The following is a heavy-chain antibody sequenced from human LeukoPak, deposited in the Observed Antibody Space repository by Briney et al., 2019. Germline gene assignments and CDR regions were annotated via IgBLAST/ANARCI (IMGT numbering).Heavy chain of an antibody. J-gene: IGHJ4*02. CDR3: ASTGALAAVAGPDY. CDR1: GGTFSSYA. D-gene: IGHD6-19*01. Sequence: ASVKVSCKASGGTFSSYAISWVRQAPGQGLEWMGRIIPILGIANYAQKFQGRVTITADKSTSTAYMELSSLRSEDTAVYYCASTGALAAVAGPDYWGQGTLVTVSS. CDR2: IIPILGIA. V-gene: IGHV1-69*04.